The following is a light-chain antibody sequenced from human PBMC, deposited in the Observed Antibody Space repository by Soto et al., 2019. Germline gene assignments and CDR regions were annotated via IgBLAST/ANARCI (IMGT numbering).Light chain of an antibody. CDR2: GAS. CDR1: QSVSSSF. V-gene: IGKV3-20*01. Sequence: EIVLTQSPGTLSLSPGERATLSCRASQSVSSSFLAWYQQKPGQAPRLLIYGASSRATGIPDRFSGSGSGTDFTRTFSRLEPEDVAVYYCQQYGSSPLTFGGGTKVEIK. CDR3: QQYGSSPLT. J-gene: IGKJ4*01.